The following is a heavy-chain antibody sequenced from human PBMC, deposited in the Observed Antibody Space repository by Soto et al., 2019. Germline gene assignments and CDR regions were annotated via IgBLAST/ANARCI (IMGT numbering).Heavy chain of an antibody. V-gene: IGHV4-39*01. CDR2: IYNSGST. Sequence: SETLSLTCTVSGGSISSSSYYWGWIRQPPGKGLEWIGSIYNSGSTYYNQSLKSRVTISVDTSKNQFSLKLSSVTAAETAVYYCARQQLGNNWFDPWGQGTLVTVSS. CDR3: ARQQLGNNWFDP. CDR1: GGSISSSSYY. D-gene: IGHD6-13*01. J-gene: IGHJ5*02.